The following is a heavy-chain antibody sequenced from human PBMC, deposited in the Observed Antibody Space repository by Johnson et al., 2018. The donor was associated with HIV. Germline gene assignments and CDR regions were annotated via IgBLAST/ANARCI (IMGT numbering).Heavy chain of an antibody. CDR2: IKQDGSEK. V-gene: IGHV3-7*01. CDR3: AKDKGSGYYYRHAFDI. D-gene: IGHD3-22*01. Sequence: VQLVESGGGLVQPGGSLRLSCAASGFTFSSYWMSWVRQAPGKGLEWVANIKQDGSEKYYVDSVKGRFTISRDNAKSSLYLQMNSLRAEDTAVYYCAKDKGSGYYYRHAFDIWGQGTMVTVSS. CDR1: GFTFSSYW. J-gene: IGHJ3*02.